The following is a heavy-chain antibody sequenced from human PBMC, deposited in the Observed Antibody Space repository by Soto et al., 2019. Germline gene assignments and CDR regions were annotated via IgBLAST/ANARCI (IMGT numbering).Heavy chain of an antibody. CDR3: ARDDDYRFDY. CDR1: GINCNIYN. Sequence: GGSLKLSCAASGINCNIYNMNWVLQAPGKGLEWVSYISTGSGTISYADSVKGRFTISRDNAKNSLYLQMNSLRAEDTAVYYCARDDDYRFDYSGEGALVTVSS. CDR2: ISTGSGTI. D-gene: IGHD4-17*01. J-gene: IGHJ4*02. V-gene: IGHV3-48*01.